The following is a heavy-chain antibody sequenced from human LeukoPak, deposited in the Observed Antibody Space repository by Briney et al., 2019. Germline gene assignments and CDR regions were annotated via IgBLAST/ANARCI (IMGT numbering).Heavy chain of an antibody. CDR1: GGSFSGYY. Sequence: PSETLSLTCAVYGGSFSGYYWSWIRQPPGKGLEWIGEINHSGSTNYNPSLKSRVTISVDTSKNQFSLKLSSMTAADTAVYYCARGAVTTRPNAFDIWGQGTMVTVSS. V-gene: IGHV4-34*01. D-gene: IGHD4-11*01. CDR2: INHSGST. J-gene: IGHJ3*02. CDR3: ARGAVTTRPNAFDI.